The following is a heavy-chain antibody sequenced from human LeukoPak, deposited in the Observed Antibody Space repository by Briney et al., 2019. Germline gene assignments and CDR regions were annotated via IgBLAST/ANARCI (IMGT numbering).Heavy chain of an antibody. CDR3: AKEGAAPGPDFDC. CDR2: VVPSGST. D-gene: IGHD6-13*01. Sequence: PSETLSLTCTVSGASIRSYYWSWIRQSAGKGLEWIGRVVPSGSTDYNPSLKSRVTMSVDTSKNQFSLKLNSVTAADTAVYYCAKEGAAPGPDFDCWGQGTLVIVSS. J-gene: IGHJ4*02. CDR1: GASIRSYY. V-gene: IGHV4-4*07.